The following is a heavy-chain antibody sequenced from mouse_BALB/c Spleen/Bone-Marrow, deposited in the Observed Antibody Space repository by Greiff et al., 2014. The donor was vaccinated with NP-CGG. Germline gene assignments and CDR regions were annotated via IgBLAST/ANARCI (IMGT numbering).Heavy chain of an antibody. J-gene: IGHJ2*01. Sequence: EVKLEESGGGLVKLGGSLKLSCAASGFTFSSYYMFWVRQTPEKRLELVAAINSNGDNTYYPDTVKGRFTISRDNAKNTLYLQMSSLKSEDTALYYCAGSYYGSTFDYWGQGTTLTVSS. D-gene: IGHD1-1*01. V-gene: IGHV5-6-2*01. CDR1: GFTFSSYY. CDR3: AGSYYGSTFDY. CDR2: INSNGDNT.